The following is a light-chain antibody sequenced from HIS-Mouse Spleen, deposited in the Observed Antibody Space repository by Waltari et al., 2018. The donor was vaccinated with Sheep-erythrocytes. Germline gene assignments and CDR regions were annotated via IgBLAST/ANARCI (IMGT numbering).Light chain of an antibody. Sequence: EIVLTQSLATLSLSPGERANLSCRASQRVSSYLAWYQQKPGQAPRLLIYDASNRATGIPARFSGSGSGTDFTLTISSLEPEDFAVYYCQQRSNWPPITFGQGTRLEIK. V-gene: IGKV3-11*01. J-gene: IGKJ5*01. CDR1: QRVSSY. CDR3: QQRSNWPPIT. CDR2: DAS.